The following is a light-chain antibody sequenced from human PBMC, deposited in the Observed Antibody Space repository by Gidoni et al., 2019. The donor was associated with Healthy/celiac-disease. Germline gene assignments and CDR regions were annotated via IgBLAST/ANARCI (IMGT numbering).Light chain of an antibody. Sequence: DIVMTQSPPSLPVTPGEPASISCRSSQSLLHSNGYNYLDWYLQKPGQSPQLLIYLGSNRASGVPYRFSGSGSGTDFTLKISRVEAEDVGVYYCMQALQTPWTFGQGTKVEIK. CDR2: LGS. V-gene: IGKV2-28*01. CDR1: QSLLHSNGYNY. CDR3: MQALQTPWT. J-gene: IGKJ1*01.